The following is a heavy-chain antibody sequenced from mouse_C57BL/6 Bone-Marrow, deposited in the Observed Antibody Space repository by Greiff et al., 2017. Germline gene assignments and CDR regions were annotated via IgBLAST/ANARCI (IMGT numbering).Heavy chain of an antibody. V-gene: IGHV1-69*01. CDR2: IDPSDSYT. Sequence: QVQLQQPGAELVMPGASVKLSCKASGYTFTSYWMHWVKQRPGQGLEWIGEIDPSDSYTNYNQKFKGKSTLTVDKSSSTAYMQLSSLTSEDSAVYYCARGDYYGPGFAYWGQGTLVTVSA. D-gene: IGHD1-1*01. J-gene: IGHJ3*01. CDR3: ARGDYYGPGFAY. CDR1: GYTFTSYW.